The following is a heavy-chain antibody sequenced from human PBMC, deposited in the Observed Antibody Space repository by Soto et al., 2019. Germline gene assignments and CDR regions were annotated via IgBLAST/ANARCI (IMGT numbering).Heavy chain of an antibody. CDR2: IYSGGST. CDR1: GFTVSSNY. CDR3: ARGAYYDSSGYDAFDI. Sequence: GGSLRLSCAASGFTVSSNYMRWVRQAPGKGLEWVSVIYSGGSTYYADSVKGRFTISRDNSKNTLYLQMNSLRAEDTAVYYCARGAYYDSSGYDAFDIWGQGTMVTVSS. D-gene: IGHD3-22*01. V-gene: IGHV3-53*01. J-gene: IGHJ3*02.